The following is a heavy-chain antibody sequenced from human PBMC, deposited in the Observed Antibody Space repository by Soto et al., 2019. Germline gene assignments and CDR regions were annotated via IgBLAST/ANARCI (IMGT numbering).Heavy chain of an antibody. CDR1: GYTFTSYG. D-gene: IGHD2-15*01. Sequence: QVQLVQSGAEVKKPGASVKVSCKASGYTFTSYGISWVRQAPGQGLEWMGWISAYNGNTHYAQKLQGRVTRTTDTSTRTSYMEMRSMKYDVTAVCYCVRGGRGHHCMGESCFFYLWGQWTMVTVSS. V-gene: IGHV1-18*01. J-gene: IGHJ3*01. CDR3: VRGGRGHHCMGESCFFYL. CDR2: ISAYNGNT.